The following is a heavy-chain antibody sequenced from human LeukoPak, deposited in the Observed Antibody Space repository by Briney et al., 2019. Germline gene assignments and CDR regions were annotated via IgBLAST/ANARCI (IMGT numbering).Heavy chain of an antibody. D-gene: IGHD2-15*01. J-gene: IGHJ4*02. Sequence: PWRSLRLSCAASGFPFSSYGMHWVRQAPGKGLEWGAVISYDGGNKYYADSLKGRFTISRENSKYTLYLQMNGLRAEDKAVYYCAAAIVVVSATARGYWGQGTLVTASS. CDR2: ISYDGGNK. CDR3: AAAIVVVSATARGY. V-gene: IGHV3-30*03. CDR1: GFPFSSYG.